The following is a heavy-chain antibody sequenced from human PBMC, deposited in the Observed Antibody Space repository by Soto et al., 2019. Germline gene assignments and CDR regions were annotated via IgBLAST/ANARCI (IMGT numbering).Heavy chain of an antibody. CDR3: ARDGGYFDWLSSHYYYGMDV. J-gene: IGHJ6*02. D-gene: IGHD3-9*01. CDR2: IWYDGSNK. Sequence: GGSLRLSCAASGFTFSNYGMHWVRQAPGKGLEWVAVIWYDGSNKYYADSVKGRFTISRDNSKNTLYLQMNSLRAEDTAVYYCARDGGYFDWLSSHYYYGMDVWGQGTTVTVSS. V-gene: IGHV3-33*01. CDR1: GFTFSNYG.